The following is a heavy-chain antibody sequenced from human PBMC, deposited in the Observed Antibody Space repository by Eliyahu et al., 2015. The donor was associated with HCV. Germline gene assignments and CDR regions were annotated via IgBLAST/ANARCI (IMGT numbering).Heavy chain of an antibody. CDR2: LHYSGST. J-gene: IGHJ6*03. D-gene: IGHD5-18*01. CDR1: GGSISSGGYY. Sequence: QVQLQESGPGLVKPSQTLSLTCTVSGGSISSGGYYWSWIRQHPREGPGGVWDLHYSGSTYYNPSLKSRVTISVDTSKNQFSLKLSSVTAADTAVYYCARVLADTAMVSYYYYYMDVWGKGTTVTVSS. V-gene: IGHV4-31*03. CDR3: ARVLADTAMVSYYYYYMDV.